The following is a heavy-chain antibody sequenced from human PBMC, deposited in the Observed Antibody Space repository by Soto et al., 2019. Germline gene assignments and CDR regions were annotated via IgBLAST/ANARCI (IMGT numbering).Heavy chain of an antibody. J-gene: IGHJ4*02. CDR3: ARDSETSPDFDY. D-gene: IGHD2-2*01. Sequence: PGGSLRLSCAASGFTFNTYSMNWVRQAPGKGLEWLSYITSGSSTIYYADSVKGRFTISRDNAKHSLYLQMNSLRAEDTAVYYCARDSETSPDFDYWGQGTLVTVSS. CDR2: ITSGSSTI. CDR1: GFTFNTYS. V-gene: IGHV3-48*01.